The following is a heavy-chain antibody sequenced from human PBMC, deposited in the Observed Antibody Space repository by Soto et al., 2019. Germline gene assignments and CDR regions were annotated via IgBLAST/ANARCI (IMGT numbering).Heavy chain of an antibody. CDR1: GFTFRSYV. D-gene: IGHD3-16*01. CDR3: ARDLGLLKSLFDY. Sequence: GGSLRLSCAASGFTFRSYVMHWVRQAPGRGLEWVASISVSGDNIYYGDSVQGRFTISRDNSKRSVFLDLNSLRVEDTAVYYCARDLGLLKSLFDYWGQGTLVTVSS. V-gene: IGHV3-21*01. CDR2: ISVSGDNI. J-gene: IGHJ4*02.